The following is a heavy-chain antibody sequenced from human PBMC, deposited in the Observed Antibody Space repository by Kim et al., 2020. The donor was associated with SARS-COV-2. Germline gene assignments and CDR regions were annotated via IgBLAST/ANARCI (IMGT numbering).Heavy chain of an antibody. J-gene: IGHJ4*02. Sequence: IPYCADSVKVRLTISRDNSKNTLYLQMNSLGAEDSAVYYFASYSGYDWNYWGQGTLVTVSS. CDR2: IP. D-gene: IGHD5-12*01. CDR3: ASYSGYDWNY. V-gene: IGHV3-23*01.